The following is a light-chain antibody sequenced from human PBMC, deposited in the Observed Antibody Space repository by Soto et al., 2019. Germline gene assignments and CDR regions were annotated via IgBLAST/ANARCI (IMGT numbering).Light chain of an antibody. CDR3: QKTYVFWT. Sequence: DIQMTQSPSSLSASVGDRVTITCRASQSISRYLNWYQHKPGKAPNLLIYAASSLQSGVPSRFSGSGSGTDFTLTISVLQPEDFATYYCQKTYVFWTFGQGTRV. J-gene: IGKJ1*01. CDR1: QSISRY. CDR2: AAS. V-gene: IGKV1-39*01.